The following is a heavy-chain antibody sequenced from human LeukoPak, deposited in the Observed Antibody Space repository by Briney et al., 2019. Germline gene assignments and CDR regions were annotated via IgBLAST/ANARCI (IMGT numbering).Heavy chain of an antibody. CDR1: GGSISGYY. Sequence: KTSETLSLTCTVSGGSISGYYWTWIRQPPGKGLDWVANIYNSGTSNYNPSLRSRLTISVDTSKNQVSLRLTSVTAADTVIYYCARHFGSTQDYFDFWGQGILVTVSS. CDR3: ARHFGSTQDYFDF. D-gene: IGHD3-16*01. CDR2: IYNSGTS. J-gene: IGHJ4*02. V-gene: IGHV4-59*08.